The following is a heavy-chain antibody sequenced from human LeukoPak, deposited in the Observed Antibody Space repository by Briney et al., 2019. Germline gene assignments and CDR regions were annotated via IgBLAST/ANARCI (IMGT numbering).Heavy chain of an antibody. J-gene: IGHJ6*03. Sequence: ASVKVSCKASGYTFTGYYMHWVRQAPGQGLEWMGWINPNSGGTNYAQKFQGRVTMTRDTSISTAYMELSRLRSDDTAVYYCARDQSLYSRSSIYYYSMDVWGKGTTVTVSS. V-gene: IGHV1-2*02. CDR2: INPNSGGT. CDR3: ARDQSLYSRSSIYYYSMDV. D-gene: IGHD6-6*01. CDR1: GYTFTGYY.